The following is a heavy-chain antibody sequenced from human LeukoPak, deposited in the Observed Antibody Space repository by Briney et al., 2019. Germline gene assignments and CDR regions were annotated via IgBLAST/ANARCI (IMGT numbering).Heavy chain of an antibody. CDR3: ARARSAYWYFDL. CDR1: GSSISSYY. Sequence: SETLSLTCTVSGSSISSYYWSWIRQPAGKGLEWIGRIYTSGSTNYHPSLQSRVTMSVDTSKNQFSLKLSSVTAADTAVYYFARARSAYWYFDLWGRGTLVTVSS. CDR2: IYTSGST. J-gene: IGHJ2*01. D-gene: IGHD3-3*01. V-gene: IGHV4-4*07.